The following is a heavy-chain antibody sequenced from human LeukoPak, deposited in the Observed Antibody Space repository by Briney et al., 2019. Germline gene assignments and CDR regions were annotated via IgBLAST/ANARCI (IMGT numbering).Heavy chain of an antibody. J-gene: IGHJ4*02. CDR3: ARRGEGRDGYNLDY. CDR1: RGSLSSDY. V-gene: IGHV4-59*01. CDR2: IYYSGST. Sequence: SETLSLTCTVSRGSLSSDYWSWVRQPPGKGLQWIGYIYYSGSTNYNPSLKSRVTISVDTSKNQFSLKLSSVTAADTAVYYCARRGEGRDGYNLDYWGQGTLVTVSS. D-gene: IGHD5-24*01.